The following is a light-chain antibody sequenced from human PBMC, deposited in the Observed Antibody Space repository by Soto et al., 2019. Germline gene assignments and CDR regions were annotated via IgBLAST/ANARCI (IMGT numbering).Light chain of an antibody. CDR1: QSVGSS. CDR2: GAT. J-gene: IGKJ5*01. V-gene: IGKV3-20*01. CDR3: QQYVTSPAIT. Sequence: IVMTQSPATLSLSPGERATLSCRASQSVGSSLAWYQQKPGLAPRLLIHGATKRTSGTPDRFSGSGSGTAFTLAISRLEPVDFAIYYCQQYVTSPAITFGQGTRLE.